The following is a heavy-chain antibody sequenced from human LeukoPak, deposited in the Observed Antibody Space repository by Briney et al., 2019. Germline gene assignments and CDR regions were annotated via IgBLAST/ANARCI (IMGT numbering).Heavy chain of an antibody. D-gene: IGHD3-22*01. V-gene: IGHV4-59*08. CDR1: GGSISSYY. CDR3: ARVGSYYDSSGYYPPSAFDI. Sequence: SETLSLTCTVSGGSISSYYWSWIRQHPGKGLEWIGYIYYSGSTYYNPSLKSRVTISVDTSKNQFSLKLSSVTAADTAVYYCARVGSYYDSSGYYPPSAFDIWGQGTMVTVSS. J-gene: IGHJ3*02. CDR2: IYYSGST.